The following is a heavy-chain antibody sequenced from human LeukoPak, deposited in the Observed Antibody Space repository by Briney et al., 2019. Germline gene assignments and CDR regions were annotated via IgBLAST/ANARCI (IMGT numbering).Heavy chain of an antibody. CDR3: TKETTMIVGGQYFDY. D-gene: IGHD3-22*01. Sequence: GGSLRLSCAASGFTFDDYTMHWVRQAPGKGLEWVSLITWDGTRTYYADSVKGRFSISRDNSKNSLYLQMNSLRTEDTALYYCTKETTMIVGGQYFDYWGQGTLVTVSS. CDR1: GFTFDDYT. J-gene: IGHJ4*02. CDR2: ITWDGTRT. V-gene: IGHV3-43*01.